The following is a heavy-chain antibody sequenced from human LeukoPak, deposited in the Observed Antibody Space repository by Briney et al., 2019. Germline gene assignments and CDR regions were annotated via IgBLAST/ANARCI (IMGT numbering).Heavy chain of an antibody. Sequence: GGSLRLSCAASGFTFSDYYMSWIRQAPGKGLEWISYISSGGSYTNYAYSVKCRFIISRDNAKNSLYLQMNSLRAEDTAIYYCARVVVAYGSSFDYWGQGTLVTVSS. CDR2: ISSGGSYT. V-gene: IGHV3-11*05. J-gene: IGHJ4*02. CDR1: GFTFSDYY. CDR3: ARVVVAYGSSFDY. D-gene: IGHD2-15*01.